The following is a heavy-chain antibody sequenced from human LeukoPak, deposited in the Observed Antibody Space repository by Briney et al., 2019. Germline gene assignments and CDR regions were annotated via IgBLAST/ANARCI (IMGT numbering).Heavy chain of an antibody. Sequence: GGSLRLSCAASGFTFSSCGFNWVRQAPGKGLEWVSSIGPTGTDRYYADSVRGRFTISRDNAKNSMYLQMDSLRDEDSAVYYCATETIGRHYDYWGQGTLLTVSS. CDR2: IGPTGTDR. CDR3: ATETIGRHYDY. J-gene: IGHJ4*02. V-gene: IGHV3-21*01. D-gene: IGHD1-14*01. CDR1: GFTFSSCG.